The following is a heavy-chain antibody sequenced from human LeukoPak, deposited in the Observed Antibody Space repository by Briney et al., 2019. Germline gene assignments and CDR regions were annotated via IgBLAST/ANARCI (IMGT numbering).Heavy chain of an antibody. CDR3: AREYYDYYEGFDY. CDR2: ISAYNGNT. Sequence: AASVKVSCKASGYTFTSYDISWLRQAPGQGLEWMGRISAYNGNTNYAQKLQGRVTMTTDTSTRTAYMELRSLRSDDTAVYFCAREYYDYYEGFDYWGQGTLVTVSS. J-gene: IGHJ4*02. CDR1: GYTFTSYD. V-gene: IGHV1-18*01. D-gene: IGHD3-22*01.